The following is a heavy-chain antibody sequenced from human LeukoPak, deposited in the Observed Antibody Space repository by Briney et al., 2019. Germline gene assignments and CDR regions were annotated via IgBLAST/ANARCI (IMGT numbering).Heavy chain of an antibody. CDR1: GFTFSSYA. J-gene: IGHJ4*02. CDR2: ISNNGGYT. Sequence: GGSLRLSCAASGFTFSSYAMSWVRQAPGKGLEWASAISNNGGYTYYADSVQGRFTISRDNSKSTLCLQMNSLRAEDTAVYYCAKQLGYCSDGSCYFPYWGQGTLVTVSS. V-gene: IGHV3-23*01. CDR3: AKQLGYCSDGSCYFPY. D-gene: IGHD2-15*01.